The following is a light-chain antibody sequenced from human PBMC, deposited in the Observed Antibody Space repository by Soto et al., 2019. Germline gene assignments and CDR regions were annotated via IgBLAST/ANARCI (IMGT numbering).Light chain of an antibody. J-gene: IGKJ1*01. CDR3: QHYNGYRWT. CDR1: QSVGNW. Sequence: DIQMTHSPSTLSASVGDRVSITSRASQSVGNWLAWYQQKPGKAPKILIYKASSLESGVPSRFSGSGSGTEFTLTISSLRPDDFATYYCQHYNGYRWTFGQGTKVDIK. V-gene: IGKV1-5*03. CDR2: KAS.